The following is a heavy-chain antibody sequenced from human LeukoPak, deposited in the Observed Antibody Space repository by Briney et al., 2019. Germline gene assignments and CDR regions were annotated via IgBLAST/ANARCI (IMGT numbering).Heavy chain of an antibody. D-gene: IGHD3-16*01. CDR2: ISYIGST. J-gene: IGHJ4*02. CDR3: VRVYVGPSGDPRLDY. Sequence: SETLSLTCTVSGASITSISFYWGWVRQPPGKGLEWIASISYIGSTFYNPSLNGRVTISVDTSKYQFSLKLSSVSAADTAVYYCVRVYVGPSGDPRLDYWGQGTLVTVSS. V-gene: IGHV4-39*01. CDR1: GASITSISFY.